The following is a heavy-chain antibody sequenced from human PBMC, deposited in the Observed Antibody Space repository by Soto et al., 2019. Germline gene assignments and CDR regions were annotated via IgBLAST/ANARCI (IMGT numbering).Heavy chain of an antibody. J-gene: IGHJ6*03. D-gene: IGHD3-16*01. V-gene: IGHV3-23*01. CDR3: AKRGGDYDSRYHYYMAV. Sequence: EVQVLESGGGLVQPGGSLRLSCAASGFTFSSYAMNWVRQSPGKGLEWVGSLRGSGSSAYYPDSVEGRFTISRDNSKNPLYLQMNSLRAEDTAVYYCAKRGGDYDSRYHYYMAVWGKGTTVTVSS. CDR2: LRGSGSSA. CDR1: GFTFSSYA.